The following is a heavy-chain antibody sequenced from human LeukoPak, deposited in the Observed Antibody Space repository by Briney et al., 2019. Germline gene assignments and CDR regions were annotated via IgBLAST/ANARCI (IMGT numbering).Heavy chain of an antibody. CDR1: GGSFSGDY. V-gene: IGHV4-34*01. J-gene: IGHJ5*02. Sequence: SETLSLTCAVYGGSFSGDYWSWIRQPPGKGLEWIGDINRSGRAVYNTSLKSRVIISVDTSKNQFSLKVNSVTAADTVVYYCARHKIVITMLGVHRWFDPWGQGTLVAVSS. CDR2: INRSGRA. CDR3: ARHKIVITMLGVHRWFDP. D-gene: IGHD3-3*01.